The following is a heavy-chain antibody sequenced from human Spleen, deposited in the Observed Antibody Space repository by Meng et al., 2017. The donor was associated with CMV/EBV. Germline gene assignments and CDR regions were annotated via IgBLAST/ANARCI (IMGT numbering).Heavy chain of an antibody. Sequence: SETLSLTCSVSGYSISSGYYWGWIRQPPGKGLEWIGSIYYSGSTYYNPSLKSRVTISVDTSKNQFSLKLSSVTAADTAVYYCARDLEAYSGSYYTYYYYGMDVWGQGTTVTVSS. CDR1: GYSISSGYY. CDR2: IYYSGST. J-gene: IGHJ6*02. CDR3: ARDLEAYSGSYYTYYYYGMDV. D-gene: IGHD1-26*01. V-gene: IGHV4-38-2*02.